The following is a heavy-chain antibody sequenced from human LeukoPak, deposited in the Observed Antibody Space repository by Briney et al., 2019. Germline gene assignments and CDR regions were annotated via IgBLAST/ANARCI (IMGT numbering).Heavy chain of an antibody. V-gene: IGHV4-59*01. CDR2: IYYSGST. Sequence: SETLSLTCTVSGGSISSYYWSWIRQPPGKGLEWIGYIYYSGSTNYNPSLKSRVTISVDTSKNQFSLKLSSVTAADTAVYYCASGLGAVAGTLDYWGQGTLVTVSS. D-gene: IGHD6-19*01. CDR1: GGSISSYY. CDR3: ASGLGAVAGTLDY. J-gene: IGHJ4*02.